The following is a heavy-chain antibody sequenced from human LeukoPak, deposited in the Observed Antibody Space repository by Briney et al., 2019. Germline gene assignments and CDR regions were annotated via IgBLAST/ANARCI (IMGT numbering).Heavy chain of an antibody. CDR3: AREGIAAAGTVNYYYYMDV. CDR2: IYTSGST. J-gene: IGHJ6*03. D-gene: IGHD6-13*01. V-gene: IGHV4-61*02. CDR1: GGSISSGSYY. Sequence: SETLSLTCTVSGGSISSGSYYWSWIRQPAGKGLEWIGRIYTSGSTNYNPSLKSRVTISVDTSKNQFSLKLSSVTAADTAVYYCAREGIAAAGTVNYYYYMDVWGKGTTVTVSS.